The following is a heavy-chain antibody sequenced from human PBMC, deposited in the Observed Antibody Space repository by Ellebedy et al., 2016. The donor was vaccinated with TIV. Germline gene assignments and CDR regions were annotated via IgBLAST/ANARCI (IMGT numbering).Heavy chain of an antibody. CDR1: GFTFSSYA. Sequence: PGGSLRLSCAASGFTFSSYAMSWVRQAPGQGLEWVSGINANGVSIAYADSVKGRFTISRDNSKNQLFLQMSSLRAEETAVYYCAKGRGGGSDSSAPRYYFDYWGLGTLVTVSS. J-gene: IGHJ4*02. CDR3: AKGRGGGSDSSAPRYYFDY. V-gene: IGHV3-23*01. D-gene: IGHD3-22*01. CDR2: INANGVSI.